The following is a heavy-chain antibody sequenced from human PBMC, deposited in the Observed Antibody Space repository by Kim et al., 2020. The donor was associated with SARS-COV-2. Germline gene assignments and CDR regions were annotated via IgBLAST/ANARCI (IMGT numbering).Heavy chain of an antibody. CDR1: GYTFTSYA. CDR2: INAGNGNT. CDR3: ARDYEVMITFGGVIGPFDP. V-gene: IGHV1-3*01. Sequence: ASVKVSCKASGYTFTSYAMHWVRQAPGQRLEWMGWINAGNGNTKYSQKFQGRVTITRDTSASTAYMELSSLRSEDTAVYYCARDYEVMITFGGVIGPFDPWGQGTLVTVSS. J-gene: IGHJ5*02. D-gene: IGHD3-16*02.